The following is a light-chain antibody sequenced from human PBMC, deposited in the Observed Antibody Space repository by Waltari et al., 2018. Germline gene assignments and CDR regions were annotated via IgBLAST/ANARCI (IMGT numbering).Light chain of an antibody. CDR1: SSDIGGYNF. CDR3: SSYAGTNNIL. J-gene: IGLJ2*01. V-gene: IGLV2-8*01. CDR2: DVS. Sequence: QSALTQPPSASGSPGQSVTISCTGTSSDIGGYNFVSWYQHHPGRAPKLLIYDVSKRPSGACDRFSGSKSGNTASLTVSGLQAEDEADYYCSSYAGTNNILFGGGTRLTVL.